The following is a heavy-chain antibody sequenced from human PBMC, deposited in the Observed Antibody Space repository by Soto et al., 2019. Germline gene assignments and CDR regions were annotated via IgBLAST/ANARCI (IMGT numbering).Heavy chain of an antibody. CDR2: ISRYGDFT. Sequence: EVQLLESGGDLIQPGGSLRLSCAASGFTFNIYAMTWVRQAPGKGLEWVSAISRYGDFTYYADSVEGRFTISRDNSKNTLYLKMNSLRAEDTAVYYCAKDRYLDHDSRGYLFDNWGQGTVVTVSS. J-gene: IGHJ4*02. D-gene: IGHD3-22*01. CDR3: AKDRYLDHDSRGYLFDN. CDR1: GFTFNIYA. V-gene: IGHV3-23*01.